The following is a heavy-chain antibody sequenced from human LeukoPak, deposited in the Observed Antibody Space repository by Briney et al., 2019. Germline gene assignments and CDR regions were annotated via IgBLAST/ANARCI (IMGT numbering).Heavy chain of an antibody. CDR2: MNPNSSNT. J-gene: IGHJ4*02. D-gene: IGHD3-22*01. Sequence: GASVKVSCKASRYTFTSYDINWVRQATGQGLEWMGWMNPNSSNTGYAQKFQGRVTMTRNTSISTAYMELSSLRSEDTAVYYCARVVSVVVISSFDYWGQGTLVTVSS. CDR1: RYTFTSYD. CDR3: ARVVSVVVISSFDY. V-gene: IGHV1-8*01.